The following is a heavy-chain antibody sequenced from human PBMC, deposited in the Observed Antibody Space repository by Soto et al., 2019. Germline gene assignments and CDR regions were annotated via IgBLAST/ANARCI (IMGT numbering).Heavy chain of an antibody. CDR2: VSHTGAT. Sequence: QVQLQESGPGLVKPSETLSLTCTVSGGSISLERFYWTWIRQPPGKGLEWIGYVSHTGATNYNPSRQSLADISVDTTRNQFSLKLRSLTAADTAVYFCAREFSSAHISYYDFWGQGTLVSVSA. J-gene: IGHJ4*02. CDR3: AREFSSAHISYYDF. CDR1: GGSISLERFY. V-gene: IGHV4-61*01.